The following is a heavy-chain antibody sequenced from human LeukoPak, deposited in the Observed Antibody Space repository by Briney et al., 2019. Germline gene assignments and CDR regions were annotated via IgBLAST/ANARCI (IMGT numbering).Heavy chain of an antibody. CDR1: GFTFSGYY. CDR3: AREITVAGKEGAFDI. V-gene: IGHV3-11*05. Sequence: PGGSLRLSCAASGFTFSGYYMGWIRQAPGKGLEWVSYISSSGAYRNHADSVKGRFTISRDNAKNSLYLQMNSLRAEDTAIYYCAREITVAGKEGAFDIWGPGTMLTVSS. D-gene: IGHD6-19*01. CDR2: ISSSGAYR. J-gene: IGHJ3*02.